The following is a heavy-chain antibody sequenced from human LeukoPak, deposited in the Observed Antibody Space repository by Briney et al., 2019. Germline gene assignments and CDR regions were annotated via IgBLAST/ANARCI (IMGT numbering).Heavy chain of an antibody. V-gene: IGHV3-64D*06. J-gene: IGHJ4*02. CDR2: INNNGGIT. D-gene: IGHD6-19*01. Sequence: GGSLRLSCAASGFTFSNYAMYWVRQAPREGLEYVSGINNNGGITSYADSVKGRFTISRDNSNNMLHLQMSSLRPEDTAVYYCVKGRAVAGRFDYWGQGTLVTVSS. CDR1: GFTFSNYA. CDR3: VKGRAVAGRFDY.